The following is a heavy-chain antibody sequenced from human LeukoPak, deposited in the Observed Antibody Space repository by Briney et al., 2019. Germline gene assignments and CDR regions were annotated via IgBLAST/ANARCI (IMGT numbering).Heavy chain of an antibody. V-gene: IGHV3-74*01. CDR3: ASASSHRIAAGSDY. CDR1: GFTFSNYW. Sequence: GGSLRLSCAASGFTFSNYWMHWVRQAPGKGLVWVSRINSDGSSRNYADSVKGRFTISRDNAKNTLYLQMNSLRAEDTAVYYCASASSHRIAAGSDYWGQGPWSPSPQ. D-gene: IGHD6-13*01. CDR2: INSDGSSR. J-gene: IGHJ4*02.